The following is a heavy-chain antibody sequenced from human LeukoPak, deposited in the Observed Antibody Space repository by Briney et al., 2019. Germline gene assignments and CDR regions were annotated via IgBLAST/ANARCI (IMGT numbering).Heavy chain of an antibody. Sequence: AGGSLRLSCAASGFTFRPYAMIWVRQAPGKGLEWVSTVSGSGGSTYYADSVKGRFTISRDNSNNTLYLEMNSLRAEDTAVYYCAKGAASRGYTYVANWGQGTLVTVSS. CDR2: VSGSGGST. CDR3: AKGAASRGYTYVAN. V-gene: IGHV3-23*01. J-gene: IGHJ4*02. D-gene: IGHD5-18*01. CDR1: GFTFRPYA.